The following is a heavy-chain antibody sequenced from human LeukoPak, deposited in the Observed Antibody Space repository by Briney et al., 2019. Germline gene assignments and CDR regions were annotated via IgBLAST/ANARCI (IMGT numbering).Heavy chain of an antibody. D-gene: IGHD3-22*01. J-gene: IGHJ4*02. CDR3: ARVKTEYYYDSSGRFDY. CDR2: ISSSSSYI. Sequence: GGSLRLSCAASGFTFSSYSMNWVRQAPGKGLEWVSSISSSSSYIYYADSVKGRFTISRDNAKNSLYLQMNSLRAEDTAVYYCARVKTEYYYDSSGRFDYWGQGTLVTVSS. CDR1: GFTFSSYS. V-gene: IGHV3-21*01.